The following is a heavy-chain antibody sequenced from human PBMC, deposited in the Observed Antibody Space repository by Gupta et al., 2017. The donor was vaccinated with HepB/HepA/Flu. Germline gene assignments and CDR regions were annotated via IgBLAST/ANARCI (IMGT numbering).Heavy chain of an antibody. V-gene: IGHV4-59*08. CDR3: ARHGLYGPYVMDV. CDR1: GGSISSYY. CDR2: VYYSGTT. J-gene: IGHJ6*02. Sequence: QVQLQESGPGLVKPSATLSLTCTVSGGSISSYYWTGIRQPPGKGLEWIGYVYYSGTTHYNPSLKNRVTISVDTSKTQFSLKLNSVTAADTAFYYCARHGLYGPYVMDVWGQGTTVTVSS. D-gene: IGHD2/OR15-2a*01.